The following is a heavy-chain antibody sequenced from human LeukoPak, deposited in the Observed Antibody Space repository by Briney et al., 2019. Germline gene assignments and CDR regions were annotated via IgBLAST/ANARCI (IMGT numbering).Heavy chain of an antibody. Sequence: GGSLRLSCAASGFTFSTYAMSWVRQAPGKGLEWVSAISGSGGSTYSADSVKGRFTISRDNSKNTLYLQMNSLRAEDTAVYYCAKEYNGSYFPASWGQGTLVTVSS. CDR3: AKEYNGSYFPAS. CDR1: GFTFSTYA. D-gene: IGHD1-26*01. CDR2: ISGSGGST. J-gene: IGHJ5*02. V-gene: IGHV3-23*01.